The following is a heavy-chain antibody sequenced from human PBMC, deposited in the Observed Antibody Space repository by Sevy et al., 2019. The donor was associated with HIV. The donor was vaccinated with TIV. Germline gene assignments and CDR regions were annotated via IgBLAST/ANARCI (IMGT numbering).Heavy chain of an antibody. CDR3: AREGCTRPHDY. Sequence: QPGGSLRLSCAASGFAFYDYSMSWIRQAPGKGLGWVATLSFGCGKINYADSVKSRFTISRDNSKNSFYLQMDNLRVEDTALYYCAREGCTRPHDYWGQGTRVTVSS. V-gene: IGHV3-23*01. J-gene: IGHJ4*02. D-gene: IGHD2-8*01. CDR1: GFAFYDYS. CDR2: LSFGCGKI.